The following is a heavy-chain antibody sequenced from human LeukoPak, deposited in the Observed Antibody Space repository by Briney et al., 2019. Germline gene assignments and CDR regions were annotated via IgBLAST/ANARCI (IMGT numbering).Heavy chain of an antibody. J-gene: IGHJ3*02. CDR2: ISSSSSYI. CDR3: ARGIAAAPIDAFDI. Sequence: GGSLRPSCAASGFTFSSYSMNWVRQAPGKGLEWVSSISSSSSYIYYADSVKGRFTISRDNAKNSLYLQMNSLRAEDTAVYYCARGIAAAPIDAFDIWGQGTMVTVSS. V-gene: IGHV3-21*01. D-gene: IGHD6-13*01. CDR1: GFTFSSYS.